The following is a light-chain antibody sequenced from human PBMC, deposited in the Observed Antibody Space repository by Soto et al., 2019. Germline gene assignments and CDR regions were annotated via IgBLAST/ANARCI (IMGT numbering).Light chain of an antibody. J-gene: IGKJ1*01. V-gene: IGKV1-5*03. CDR1: QSISIC. Sequence: DIHMTQSPSTLSASVGDRVTITCRASQSISICLAWYQQKPGKAPNLLIYKTSSLETGVPSRFSGSGSGTEFTLTISSLQPDDFATYYCQHWHDYSWTFGHGTKVEV. CDR3: QHWHDYSWT. CDR2: KTS.